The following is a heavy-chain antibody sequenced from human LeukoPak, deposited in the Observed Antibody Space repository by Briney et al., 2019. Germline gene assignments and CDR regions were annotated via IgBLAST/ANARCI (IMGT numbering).Heavy chain of an antibody. CDR1: GYTFTSYD. D-gene: IGHD3-10*01. J-gene: IGHJ6*03. V-gene: IGHV1-8*03. CDR2: MNPNSGNT. Sequence: ASVKVSCKASGYTFTSYDINWVRQATGQGLEWMGWMNPNSGNTGYAQKFQGRVTITRNTSISTAYMELSSLRSEDTAVYYCARGSGSSNPYYYYYMDVWGKGTTVTVSS. CDR3: ARGSGSSNPYYYYYMDV.